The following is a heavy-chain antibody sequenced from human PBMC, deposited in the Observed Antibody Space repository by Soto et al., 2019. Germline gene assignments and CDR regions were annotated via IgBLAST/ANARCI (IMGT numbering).Heavy chain of an antibody. Sequence: QLHLVQSGAVVKKPGASVTVSCSASGYPVTAYYMHWVRQAPGRGLEWMGGINPATGAAKYTQTFQGRVTMSRDTSMSTVFMELSVLTSEDTAVFYFARGGGVGVAGSAAFDMWGQGTVVTVSS. D-gene: IGHD3-3*01. V-gene: IGHV1-2*02. J-gene: IGHJ3*02. CDR1: GYPVTAYY. CDR2: INPATGAA. CDR3: ARGGGVGVAGSAAFDM.